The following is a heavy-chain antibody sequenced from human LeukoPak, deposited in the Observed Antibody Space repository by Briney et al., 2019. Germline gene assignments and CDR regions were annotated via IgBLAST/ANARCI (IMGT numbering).Heavy chain of an antibody. D-gene: IGHD3-10*01. J-gene: IGHJ4*02. Sequence: GGSLRLSCAASGFTFNSYSMNWVRQAPGKGLEWVGHIKSKTGGGTTDYAAPVNGRFTISRDDSKDTLYLQMNSLKTEDTAVYYCTTDPAYYYFGSGSYTPNLDYWGQGALVTISS. CDR3: TTDPAYYYFGSGSYTPNLDY. V-gene: IGHV3-15*01. CDR2: IKSKTGGGTT. CDR1: GFTFNSYS.